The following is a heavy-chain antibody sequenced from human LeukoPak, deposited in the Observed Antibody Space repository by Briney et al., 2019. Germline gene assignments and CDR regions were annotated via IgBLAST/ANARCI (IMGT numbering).Heavy chain of an antibody. CDR1: GFTVHNNH. Sequence: GGSLRLSCVVSGFTVHNNHVSWFRQAPGKGLEWVSQIENVGFTHYADSVKGRFTISRDNSENTIYLQMNSLRAEDTALYYCLGYGGNSFWGQGTLVTVSS. J-gene: IGHJ4*02. CDR3: LGYGGNSF. CDR2: IENVGFT. D-gene: IGHD4-23*01. V-gene: IGHV3-66*01.